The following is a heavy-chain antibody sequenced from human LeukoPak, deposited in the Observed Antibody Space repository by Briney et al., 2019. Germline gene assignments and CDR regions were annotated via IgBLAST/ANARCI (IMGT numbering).Heavy chain of an antibody. J-gene: IGHJ5*02. CDR3: ARDPVAMTTVTTWRGWFDP. D-gene: IGHD4-17*01. Sequence: GASVKVSCKASGYTFTSYYMHWVRQAPGQGLEWMGVINPSGGSTSYAQKFQGRVTMTRDMSTNTVYMELSSLRSEDTAVYYCARDPVAMTTVTTWRGWFDPWGQGTLVTVSS. CDR1: GYTFTSYY. V-gene: IGHV1-46*01. CDR2: INPSGGST.